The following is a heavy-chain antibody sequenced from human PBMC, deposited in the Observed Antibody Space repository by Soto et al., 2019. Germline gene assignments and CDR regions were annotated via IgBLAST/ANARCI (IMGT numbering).Heavy chain of an antibody. J-gene: IGHJ4*02. V-gene: IGHV4-31*03. CDR3: ARWRFSSDTSYFDD. CDR1: GGSVSSDGYY. Sequence: SETLSLTCTVSGGSVSSDGYYWSWIRQHPGQGLEWIGYIYYSGSAYYEPSLQSRVTMSVDTSKNHFSLRLSSVTAADTAVYYYARWRFSSDTSYFDDWDQGTLVTVSS. CDR2: IYYSGSA. D-gene: IGHD5-18*01.